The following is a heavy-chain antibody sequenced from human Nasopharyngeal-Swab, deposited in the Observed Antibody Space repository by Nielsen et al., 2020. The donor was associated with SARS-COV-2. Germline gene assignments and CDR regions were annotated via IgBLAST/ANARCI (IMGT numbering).Heavy chain of an antibody. Sequence: GESLKISCAASGFTFSSYGMHWVRQAPGKGLEWVAVIWYDGSNKYYTDSVKGRFTISRDNSKNTLYLQMNSLRAEDTAVYYCARSEVPAATIVPEFDPWGQGTLVTVSS. CDR3: ARSEVPAATIVPEFDP. J-gene: IGHJ5*02. CDR2: IWYDGSNK. D-gene: IGHD2-2*01. CDR1: GFTFSSYG. V-gene: IGHV3-33*01.